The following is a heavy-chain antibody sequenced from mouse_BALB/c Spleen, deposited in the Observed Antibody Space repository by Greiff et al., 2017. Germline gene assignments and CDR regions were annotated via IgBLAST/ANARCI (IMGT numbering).Heavy chain of an antibody. CDR1: GYSITSDYA. D-gene: IGHD2-3*01. Sequence: EVQLQQSGPGLVKPSQSLSLTCTVTGYSITSDYAWNWIRQFPGNKLEWMGYISYSGSTSYNPSLKSRISITRDTSKNQFFLQLNSVTTEDTATYYCARGWLLRDYYAMDYWGQGTSVTVSS. CDR2: ISYSGST. J-gene: IGHJ4*01. CDR3: ARGWLLRDYYAMDY. V-gene: IGHV3-2*02.